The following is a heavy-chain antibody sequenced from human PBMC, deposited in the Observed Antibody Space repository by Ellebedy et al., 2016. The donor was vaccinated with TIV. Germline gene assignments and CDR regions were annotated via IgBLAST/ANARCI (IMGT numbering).Heavy chain of an antibody. CDR2: ISYDGSNK. CDR3: THDYGSGSYFQLPAYYFDY. CDR1: GFTFSSYG. J-gene: IGHJ4*02. Sequence: GESLKISXAASGFTFSSYGMHWVRQAPGKGLEWVAVISYDGSNKYYADSVKGRFTISRDNSKNTLYLQMNSLRAEDTAVYYCTHDYGSGSYFQLPAYYFDYWGQGTLVTVSS. V-gene: IGHV3-30*03. D-gene: IGHD3-10*01.